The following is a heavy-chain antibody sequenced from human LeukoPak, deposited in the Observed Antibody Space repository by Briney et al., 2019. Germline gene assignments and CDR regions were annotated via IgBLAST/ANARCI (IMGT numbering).Heavy chain of an antibody. CDR1: GFTFSSYG. V-gene: IGHV3-30*19. J-gene: IGHJ3*02. Sequence: GGSLRLSCAASGFTFSSYGMHWVRQAPGKGLEWVAVISYDGSNKYYADSVKGRFTISRDNSKNTLYLQMNSLRPEDTAVYYCARDRYGYSTLGDAFDIWGQGTMVTVSS. D-gene: IGHD5-24*01. CDR3: ARDRYGYSTLGDAFDI. CDR2: ISYDGSNK.